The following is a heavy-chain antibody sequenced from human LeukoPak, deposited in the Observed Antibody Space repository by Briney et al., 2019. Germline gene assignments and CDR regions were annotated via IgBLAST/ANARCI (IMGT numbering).Heavy chain of an antibody. CDR1: GFTFSSYA. CDR3: AKARYNWNDGDYYFGY. Sequence: GGSLRLSCAASGFTFSSYAMSWVRQAPGKGLEWVSAISGSGGSTYYADSVKGRFTISRDNSKNTLYLQMNSLRAEDTAVYYCAKARYNWNDGDYYFGYWGQGTLVTVSS. CDR2: ISGSGGST. J-gene: IGHJ4*02. D-gene: IGHD1-1*01. V-gene: IGHV3-23*01.